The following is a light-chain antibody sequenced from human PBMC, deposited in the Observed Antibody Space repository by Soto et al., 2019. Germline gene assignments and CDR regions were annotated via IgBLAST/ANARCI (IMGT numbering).Light chain of an antibody. Sequence: EIVMTQSPATLSVSPGERATLSCRASQSVSSNLAWYQQKPGQAPRLLIYGASTRATGIPARFSGSGSGTEMYLTISSLQSEDFGVYYCQQYNNWPPYTFGQGTKVEIK. CDR1: QSVSSN. CDR2: GAS. J-gene: IGKJ2*01. V-gene: IGKV3-15*01. CDR3: QQYNNWPPYT.